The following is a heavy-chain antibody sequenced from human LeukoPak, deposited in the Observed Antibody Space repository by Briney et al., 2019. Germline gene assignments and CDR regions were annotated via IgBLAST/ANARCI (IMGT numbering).Heavy chain of an antibody. CDR3: ARETGIAAHYFDY. Sequence: GGSLRLSCAASGFTFSDYYMSWIRQAPGKGLEWVSYISSSGSTIYYADSVKGRFTISRDNAKNTLYLQMNSLRAEDTAVYYCARETGIAAHYFDYWGQGTLVTVSS. D-gene: IGHD6-13*01. J-gene: IGHJ4*02. CDR1: GFTFSDYY. V-gene: IGHV3-11*04. CDR2: ISSSGSTI.